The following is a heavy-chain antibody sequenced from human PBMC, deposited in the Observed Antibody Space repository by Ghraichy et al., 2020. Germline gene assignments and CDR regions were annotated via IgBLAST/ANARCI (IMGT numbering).Heavy chain of an antibody. Sequence: SGPTLVKPTQTLTLTCTFSGFSLSTSGMCVSWIRQPPGKALEWLALIDWDDDKYYSTSLKTRLTISKDTSKNQVVLTMTNMDPVDTATYYCARIPLVPYCTNGVCRGYYYYGMDVWGQGTTVTVSS. CDR2: IDWDDDK. V-gene: IGHV2-70*01. CDR3: ARIPLVPYCTNGVCRGYYYYGMDV. CDR1: GFSLSTSGMC. J-gene: IGHJ6*02. D-gene: IGHD2-8*01.